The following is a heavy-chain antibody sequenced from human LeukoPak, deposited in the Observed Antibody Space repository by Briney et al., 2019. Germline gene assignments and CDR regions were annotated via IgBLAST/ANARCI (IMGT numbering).Heavy chain of an antibody. CDR3: AADGDYVLIFDY. J-gene: IGHJ4*02. D-gene: IGHD4-17*01. Sequence: SVKVSSKASGRTFSSYAISWVRQAPGQGLEWIGWIKPIFGTAKYAQKFQCRVTITTDESTSTAYKEWSSLRSEDTAVYYCAADGDYVLIFDYWGQGTLVTVSS. V-gene: IGHV1-69*05. CDR1: GRTFSSYA. CDR2: IKPIFGTA.